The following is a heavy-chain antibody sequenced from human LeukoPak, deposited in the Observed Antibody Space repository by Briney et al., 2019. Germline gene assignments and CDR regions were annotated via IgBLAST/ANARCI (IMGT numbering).Heavy chain of an antibody. CDR2: IYSGGST. CDR3: ARDYYDSSGQTYYYYYGMDV. D-gene: IGHD3-22*01. J-gene: IGHJ6*02. V-gene: IGHV3-66*01. Sequence: ETLSLTCTVSGGSISSNYMSWVRQAPGKGLEWVSVIYSGGSTYYADSVKGRFTISRDNSKNTLYPQMNSLRAEDTAVYYCARDYYDSSGQTYYYYYGMDVWGQGTTVTVSS. CDR1: GGSISSNY.